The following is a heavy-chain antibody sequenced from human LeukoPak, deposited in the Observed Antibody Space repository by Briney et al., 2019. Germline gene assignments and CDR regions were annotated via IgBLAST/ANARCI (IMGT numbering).Heavy chain of an antibody. J-gene: IGHJ6*03. Sequence: SGTLSLTCAVSGGSISSSNWWTWVRQPPGKGLEWIGEIYHTGSTNYNPSLKSRLTISIDRSKNQFSLKLTSVTAADTAVYYCAKVGNYDILTGYYTYYYYYMDVWGKGTTVTVSS. V-gene: IGHV4-4*02. D-gene: IGHD3-9*01. CDR2: IYHTGST. CDR1: GGSISSSNW. CDR3: AKVGNYDILTGYYTYYYYYMDV.